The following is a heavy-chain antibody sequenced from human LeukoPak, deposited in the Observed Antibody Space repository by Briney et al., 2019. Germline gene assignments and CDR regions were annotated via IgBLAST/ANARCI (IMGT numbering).Heavy chain of an antibody. J-gene: IGHJ6*04. CDR3: ARVPDFDYYYYGMDV. CDR1: GGTFSSYA. Sequence: KVSCKASGGTFSSYAISWVRQAPGQGLAWMGGIIPIFGTANYAQKFQGRVTITADKSTSTAYMELSSLRSEDTAVYYCARVPDFDYYYYGMDVWGKGTTVTVSS. V-gene: IGHV1-69*06. CDR2: IIPIFGTA. D-gene: IGHD2-21*02.